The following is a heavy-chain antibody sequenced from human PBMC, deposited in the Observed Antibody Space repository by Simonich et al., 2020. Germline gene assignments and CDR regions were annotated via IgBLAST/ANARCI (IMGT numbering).Heavy chain of an antibody. CDR1: GYTFTGYY. D-gene: IGHD1-26*01. CDR2: INPNRGGT. CDR3: ARDLRGSYYYYYYMDV. V-gene: IGHV1-2*02. Sequence: QVQLVQSGAEVKKPGASVKVSCKASGYTFTGYYMHLVRQAPGQGLEWKEWINPNRGGTNYAQKFQGRVTMTRDTSISTAYMELSRLRSDDTAVYYCARDLRGSYYYYYYMDVWGKGTTVTVSS. J-gene: IGHJ6*03.